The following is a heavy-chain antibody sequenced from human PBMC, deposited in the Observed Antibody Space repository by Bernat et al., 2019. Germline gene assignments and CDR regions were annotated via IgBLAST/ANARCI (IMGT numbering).Heavy chain of an antibody. V-gene: IGHV1-18*01. CDR2: ISTSNGAT. CDR1: GYTFTTYG. CDR3: ARDFVSGSSPSGY. J-gene: IGHJ4*02. D-gene: IGHD3-10*01. Sequence: QVRLVQSGGEVKKPGASVKVSCKAYGYTFTTYGINWVRQAPGQGLEWLGWISTSNGATRCVEDLQDRITMTTDTSTSTAYLELRNLTSDDTAVYYCARDFVSGSSPSGYWGQGTLVTVSS.